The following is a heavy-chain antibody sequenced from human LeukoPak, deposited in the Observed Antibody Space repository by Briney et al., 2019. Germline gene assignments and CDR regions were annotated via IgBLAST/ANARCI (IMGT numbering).Heavy chain of an antibody. J-gene: IGHJ4*02. V-gene: IGHV3-23*01. CDR2: ISGSGGST. D-gene: IGHD6-6*01. Sequence: GGTLRLSCAASGFTFSSYGMSWVRQAPGKGLEWVSAISGSGGSTYYADSVKGRFTISRDNSKNTLYLQMNSLRAEDTAVYYCAKSLYSSSFSFDYWGQGTLVTVSP. CDR3: AKSLYSSSFSFDY. CDR1: GFTFSSYG.